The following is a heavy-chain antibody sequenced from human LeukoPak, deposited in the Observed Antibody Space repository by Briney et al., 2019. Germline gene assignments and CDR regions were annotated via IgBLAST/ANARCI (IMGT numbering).Heavy chain of an antibody. Sequence: GSLRLSCAASGFTFSSYSMNWVRQAPGKGLEWVSSISSSSSYIYYADSVKGRFTISRDNAKNSLYLQMNSLRAEDTAVYYCAGKYDPYYYYMDVWGKGTTVTVSS. CDR3: AGKYDPYYYYMDV. CDR2: ISSSSSYI. V-gene: IGHV3-21*01. J-gene: IGHJ6*03. D-gene: IGHD3-3*01. CDR1: GFTFSSYS.